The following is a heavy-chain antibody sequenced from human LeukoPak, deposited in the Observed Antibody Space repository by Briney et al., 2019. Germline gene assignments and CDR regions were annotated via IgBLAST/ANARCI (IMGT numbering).Heavy chain of an antibody. J-gene: IGHJ3*02. CDR1: GFILSSYS. V-gene: IGHV3-21*01. CDR2: ISSSSSYI. CDR3: ARDLTGTWHAFDI. Sequence: GGSLRLSCAASGFILSSYSMYWVRQAPGKGLEWVSSISSSSSYIYYADSVKGRFTISRDNAKNSLYLQMNSLTGDDTALYYCARDLTGTWHAFDIWGQGTMVTVSS. D-gene: IGHD1-14*01.